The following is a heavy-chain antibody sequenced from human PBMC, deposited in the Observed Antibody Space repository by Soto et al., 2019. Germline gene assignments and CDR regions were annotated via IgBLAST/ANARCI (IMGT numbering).Heavy chain of an antibody. D-gene: IGHD4-17*01. Sequence: SETLSLTCTVSGGSISSYYWSWIRQPPGKGLEWIGYIYYSGSTNYNPSLKSRVTISVDTSKNQFSLKLSSVTAADTAVYYCARHGYGDYDYFDYWGQGTLVTVSS. J-gene: IGHJ4*02. CDR3: ARHGYGDYDYFDY. V-gene: IGHV4-59*08. CDR2: IYYSGST. CDR1: GGSISSYY.